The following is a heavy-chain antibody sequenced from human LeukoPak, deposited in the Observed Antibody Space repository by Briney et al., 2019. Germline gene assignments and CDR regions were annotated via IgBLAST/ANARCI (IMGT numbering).Heavy chain of an antibody. V-gene: IGHV4-59*01. Sequence: SETLSLTCTVSGGSISGYYWSWIRQPPGKGLEWIGYIYYSGSTNYNPSLKSRVTISVDTSKNQFSLKLSSVTAADTAVYYCARVGTMVRGVITVRGWFDPWGQGTLVTVSA. D-gene: IGHD3-10*01. CDR3: ARVGTMVRGVITVRGWFDP. CDR2: IYYSGST. CDR1: GGSISGYY. J-gene: IGHJ5*02.